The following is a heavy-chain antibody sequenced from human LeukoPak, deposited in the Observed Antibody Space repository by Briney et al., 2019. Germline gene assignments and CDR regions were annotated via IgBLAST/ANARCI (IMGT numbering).Heavy chain of an antibody. CDR1: GGTFSSYA. Sequence: ASVKVSCKASGGTFSSYAISWVRQAPGQGLEWMGGTIPIFGTANYAQKFQGRVTITADESTSTAYMELSSLRSEDTAVYYCARVPLVGSNVEMATIRDYWGQGTLVTVSS. CDR3: ARVPLVGSNVEMATIRDY. J-gene: IGHJ4*02. CDR2: TIPIFGTA. D-gene: IGHD5-24*01. V-gene: IGHV1-69*13.